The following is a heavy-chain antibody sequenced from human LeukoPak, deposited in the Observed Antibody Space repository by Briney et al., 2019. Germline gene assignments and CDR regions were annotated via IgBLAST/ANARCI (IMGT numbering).Heavy chain of an antibody. Sequence: PGGSLRLSCAASGFTFNTFSMNWVRQAPGKGPEWVSYISSSGSTIYYADSVKGRFTISRDNAKNSLYLQMNSLRAEDTAVYYCANYYNSGPQGDYWGQGTLVTVSS. CDR2: ISSSGSTI. J-gene: IGHJ4*02. V-gene: IGHV3-48*04. D-gene: IGHD3-10*01. CDR3: ANYYNSGPQGDY. CDR1: GFTFNTFS.